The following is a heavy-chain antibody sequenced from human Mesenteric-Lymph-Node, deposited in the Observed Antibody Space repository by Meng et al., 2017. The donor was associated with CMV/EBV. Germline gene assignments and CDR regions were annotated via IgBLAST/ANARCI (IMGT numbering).Heavy chain of an antibody. Sequence: QVQLVQSGAEVKKPGSSVKVPCTASGGTFSRYTISWVRQAPGQGLEGMGRIIPILGIANYAQKFQGRVTITADKSTSTAYMELSSLRSEDTAVYYCAGGIAAAGSRWFDPWGQGTLVTVSS. CDR3: AGGIAAAGSRWFDP. V-gene: IGHV1-69*02. CDR2: IIPILGIA. CDR1: GGTFSRYT. D-gene: IGHD6-13*01. J-gene: IGHJ5*02.